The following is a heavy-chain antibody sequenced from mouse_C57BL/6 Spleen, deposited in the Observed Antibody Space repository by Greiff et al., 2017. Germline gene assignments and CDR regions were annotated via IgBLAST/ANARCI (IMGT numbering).Heavy chain of an antibody. V-gene: IGHV7-3*01. Sequence: EVQLVESGGGLVQPGGSLSLSCAASGFTFTDYYMSWVRQPPGKALEWLGFIRNKANGYTTEYSASVKGRFTISRDNSQSILYLQMNALRAEDSATYYCARYYYGSSEAMDYWGQGTSVTVSS. J-gene: IGHJ4*01. CDR3: ARYYYGSSEAMDY. CDR1: GFTFTDYY. D-gene: IGHD1-1*01. CDR2: IRNKANGYTT.